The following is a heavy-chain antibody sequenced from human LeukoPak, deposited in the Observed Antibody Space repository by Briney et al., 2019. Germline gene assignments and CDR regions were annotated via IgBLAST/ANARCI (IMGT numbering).Heavy chain of an antibody. D-gene: IGHD2-2*01. CDR1: GFTVSSNY. CDR2: IYSGGST. CDR3: AKDEFSIGLPDRLRRIVVVPAADY. Sequence: SGGSLRLSCAASGFTVSSNYMSWVRQAPGKGLEWVSVIYSGGSTYYADSVKGRFTISRDNSKNTLYLQMNSLRAEDTAVYYCAKDEFSIGLPDRLRRIVVVPAADYWGQGTLVTVSS. V-gene: IGHV3-66*02. J-gene: IGHJ4*02.